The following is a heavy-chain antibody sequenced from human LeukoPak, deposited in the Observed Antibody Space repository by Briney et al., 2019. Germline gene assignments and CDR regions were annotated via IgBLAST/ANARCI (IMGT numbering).Heavy chain of an antibody. CDR1: GFTFTSYA. CDR3: AKAAWLGGVFARGFDS. CDR2: ISASGGST. D-gene: IGHD3-16*02. J-gene: IGHJ4*02. Sequence: PGGSLRLSCAASGFTFTSYAMTWIRQAPGKGLEWVSSISASGGSTYCADSVKGRFTISRDSSNSTLYLQMNSLRAEDTAFYYCAKAAWLGGVFARGFDSWGQGTLVTVSS. V-gene: IGHV3-23*01.